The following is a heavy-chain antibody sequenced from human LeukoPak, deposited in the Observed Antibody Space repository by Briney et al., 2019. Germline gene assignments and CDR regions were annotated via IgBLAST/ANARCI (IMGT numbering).Heavy chain of an antibody. J-gene: IGHJ4*02. Sequence: SVKVSCKASGFTFTSSAVQWVRQARGQRLEWIGWIVVGSGNTNYAQKFQERVTITRDMSTSTAYMELSSLRSEDTAVYYCVADRGVQLWYNFDYWGQGTLVTVSS. CDR3: VADRGVQLWYNFDY. D-gene: IGHD5-18*01. CDR2: IVVGSGNT. CDR1: GFTFTSSA. V-gene: IGHV1-58*01.